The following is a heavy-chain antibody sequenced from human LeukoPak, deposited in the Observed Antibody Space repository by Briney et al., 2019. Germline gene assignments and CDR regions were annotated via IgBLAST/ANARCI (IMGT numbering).Heavy chain of an antibody. Sequence: SETLSLTCGVYGGSFSGYYWSWIRQPPGKGLEWIGEINHSGSTNYNPSLKSRVTISVDTSKNQFSLKLSSVTAADTVVYYWARGNYYDSSGYYGYWGQGTLVTVSS. J-gene: IGHJ4*02. CDR3: ARGNYYDSSGYYGY. V-gene: IGHV4-34*01. CDR1: GGSFSGYY. CDR2: INHSGST. D-gene: IGHD3-22*01.